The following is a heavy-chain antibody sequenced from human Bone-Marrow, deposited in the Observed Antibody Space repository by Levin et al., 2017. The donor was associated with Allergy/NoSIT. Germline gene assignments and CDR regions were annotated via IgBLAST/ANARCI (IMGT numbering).Heavy chain of an antibody. CDR3: ARGELWFGAFSMDV. V-gene: IGHV1-18*01. J-gene: IGHJ6*02. Sequence: ASVKVSCKTSGYTSNYYGIAWVRQAPGQGLEWMGWISVSNGNTIYAQKFQGRATMTTDTSATTVYLELRSLRSDDTALYYCARGELWFGAFSMDVWGQGTTISVS. CDR2: ISVSNGNT. D-gene: IGHD3-10*01. CDR1: GYTSNYYG.